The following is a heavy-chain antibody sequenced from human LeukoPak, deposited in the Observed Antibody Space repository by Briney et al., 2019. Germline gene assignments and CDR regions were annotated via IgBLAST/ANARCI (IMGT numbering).Heavy chain of an antibody. V-gene: IGHV3-20*04. Sequence: PGGSLRLSCAASGFTFDDYGMSWVRQAPGQGLEWVSAINWNGGSTGYADSVKGRFTISRDNAKNSLYLQMNSLRAEDTAFYYCARAGCSSTSCYHYWGQGTLVTVSS. CDR1: GFTFDDYG. CDR2: INWNGGST. CDR3: ARAGCSSTSCYHY. J-gene: IGHJ4*02. D-gene: IGHD2-2*01.